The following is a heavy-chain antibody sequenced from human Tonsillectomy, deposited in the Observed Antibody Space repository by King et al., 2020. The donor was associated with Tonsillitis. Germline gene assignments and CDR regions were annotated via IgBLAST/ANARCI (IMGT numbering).Heavy chain of an antibody. D-gene: IGHD3-10*02. CDR1: GFSFGSFS. J-gene: IGHJ4*02. CDR2: VSYNGVNK. CDR3: AREWSGIVDY. V-gene: IGHV3-30-3*01. Sequence: VQLVESGGDVDQPGTSLRISCAASGFSFGSFSMHWVRQAPGKGLECLATVSYNGVNKYFTASEKGRFTISIDNSNNALCLEMNSLRPEGTAVYYCAREWSGIVDYWGQGTLVTVSS.